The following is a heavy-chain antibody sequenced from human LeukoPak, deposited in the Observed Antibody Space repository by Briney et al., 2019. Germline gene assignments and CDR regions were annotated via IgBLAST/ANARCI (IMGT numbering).Heavy chain of an antibody. CDR2: ISSSGSTI. CDR3: ARAASSSWYSNYYYYMDV. CDR1: GFTFSDYY. D-gene: IGHD6-13*01. J-gene: IGHJ6*03. Sequence: PGGSLRLSCAASGFTFSDYYMNWIRQAPGKGMEWVSYISSSGSTIYYADSVKGRFTISRDNAKNSLYLQMNSLRAEDTAVYYCARAASSSWYSNYYYYMDVWGKGTTVTVSS. V-gene: IGHV3-11*04.